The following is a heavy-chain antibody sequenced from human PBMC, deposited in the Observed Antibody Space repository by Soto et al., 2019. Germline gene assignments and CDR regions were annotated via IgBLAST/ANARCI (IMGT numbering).Heavy chain of an antibody. D-gene: IGHD2-2*01. CDR2: INAGNGNT. CDR1: GYTITSYA. CDR3: AAGRTGGSYYGMDV. Sequence: ASVKVSCKSSGYTITSYAMHWVHQAHGQRLEWMGWINAGNGNTKYSQKFQERVTITRDMSTSTAYMVLSSLRSDDTAVYYCAAGRTGGSYYGMDVWGQGTTVTVSS. V-gene: IGHV1-3*01. J-gene: IGHJ6*02.